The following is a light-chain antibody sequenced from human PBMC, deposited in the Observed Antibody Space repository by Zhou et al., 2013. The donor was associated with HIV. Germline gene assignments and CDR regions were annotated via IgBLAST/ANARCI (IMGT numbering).Light chain of an antibody. V-gene: IGKV1-5*03. Sequence: DIQMTQSPSTLSASIGDRVAVTCRASQNVSSWLAWYQQRPGKPPKLIIYRTSSLQPGVPSRFSGSGGDREFNLTIDGLQPDDFATYYCHQYDNLWTFGPGTRVDVK. CDR2: RTS. CDR1: QNVSSW. CDR3: HQYDNLWT. J-gene: IGKJ1*01.